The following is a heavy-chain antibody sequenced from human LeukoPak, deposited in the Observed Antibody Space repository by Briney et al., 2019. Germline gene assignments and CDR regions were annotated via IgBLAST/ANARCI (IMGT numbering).Heavy chain of an antibody. CDR1: GYTFTSYD. V-gene: IGHV1-8*01. D-gene: IGHD2-2*01. J-gene: IGHJ4*02. Sequence: AASVKVSCKASGYTFTSYDINWVRQATGQGLEWMGWMNPNSGNTGYAQKFQGRVTMTRNTSISTAYMELSSLRSEDTAVYYCAREVSSEVPTYFDYWGQGTLVTVSS. CDR3: AREVSSEVPTYFDY. CDR2: MNPNSGNT.